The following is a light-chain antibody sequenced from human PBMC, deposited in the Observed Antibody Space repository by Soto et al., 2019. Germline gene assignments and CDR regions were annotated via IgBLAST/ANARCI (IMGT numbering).Light chain of an antibody. CDR3: QHYNSYSIT. CDR2: KAS. Sequence: DIQMTQSPSTLSASVGDRVTITCRASQSISSWLAWYQQKPGKAPKLLIYKASSLESGVPSRFSGSGSGTEFTLTIRSLQPDDFATYYCQHYNSYSITFGQGTRLEIK. J-gene: IGKJ5*01. CDR1: QSISSW. V-gene: IGKV1-5*03.